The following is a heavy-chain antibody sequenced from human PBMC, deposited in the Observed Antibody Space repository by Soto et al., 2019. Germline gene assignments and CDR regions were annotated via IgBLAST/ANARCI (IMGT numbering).Heavy chain of an antibody. Sequence: EVQLVESGGGLVQPGGSLRLSCAPSGFTVSSSYMSWVRQAPGKGLEWVSIIYSGGSTYYADSVKGRFTISRDNSNNTLYLQMNSRRVDDTAVYYCARGLRHSSGYRDNWGQGTLVTVSS. CDR3: ARGLRHSSGYRDN. D-gene: IGHD3-22*01. CDR2: IYSGGST. CDR1: GFTVSSSY. V-gene: IGHV3-66*01. J-gene: IGHJ4*02.